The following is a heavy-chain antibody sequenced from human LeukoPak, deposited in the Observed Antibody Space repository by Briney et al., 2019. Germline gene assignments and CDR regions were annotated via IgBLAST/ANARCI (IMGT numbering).Heavy chain of an antibody. D-gene: IGHD5-18*01. CDR2: ISWNSGSI. J-gene: IGHJ4*02. CDR3: AKVLQSYVDTAMADY. CDR1: GFTFDDYA. Sequence: GGSLRLSCAASGFTFDDYAMHWVRQAPGKGLEWVSGISWNSGSIGYADSVKGRFTISRDNAKNSLYLQMNSLRAEDTALYYCAKVLQSYVDTAMADYWGQGTLVTVSS. V-gene: IGHV3-9*01.